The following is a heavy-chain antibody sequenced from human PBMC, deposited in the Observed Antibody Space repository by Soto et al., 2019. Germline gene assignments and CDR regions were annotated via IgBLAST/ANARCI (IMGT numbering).Heavy chain of an antibody. D-gene: IGHD4-17*01. CDR2: INSDGSST. CDR1: GFTFSSYW. CDR3: ARDLASTTIPNY. Sequence: GGSLRLSCAASGFTFSSYWIHWVRQAPGKGLVWVSRINSDGSSTTYADSVKGRFTISRDNAKNTLYLQMTSLRAEDTAVYYCARDLASTTIPNYWGQGTLVTVSS. V-gene: IGHV3-74*01. J-gene: IGHJ4*02.